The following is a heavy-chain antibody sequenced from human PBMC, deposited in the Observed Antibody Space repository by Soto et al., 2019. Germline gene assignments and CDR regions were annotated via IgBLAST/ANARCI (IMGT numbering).Heavy chain of an antibody. Sequence: ESGGGVVQPGRSLRLSCAASGFTFSSYGMHWVRQAPGKGLEWVAVISYDGSNKYYADSVKGRFTISRDNSKNTLYLQMNSLRAEDTAVYYCAKDTTVTTVYYYYGMDVWGQGTTVTVSS. V-gene: IGHV3-30*18. CDR2: ISYDGSNK. CDR1: GFTFSSYG. D-gene: IGHD4-17*01. CDR3: AKDTTVTTVYYYYGMDV. J-gene: IGHJ6*02.